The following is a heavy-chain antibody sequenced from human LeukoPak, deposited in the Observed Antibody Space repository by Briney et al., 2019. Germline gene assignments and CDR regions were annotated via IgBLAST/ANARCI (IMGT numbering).Heavy chain of an antibody. CDR1: GFTVSTVY. CDR3: ARILTGYYYFDY. Sequence: GGSLRLSCAASGFTVSTVYMTWVRQAPGKGLEWVSVIYGGHTAYYADSVKDRFTISRDNSKNTLYLQMNSLRAEDTAVYCCARILTGYYYFDYWGQGTLVTVSS. V-gene: IGHV3-53*01. J-gene: IGHJ4*02. D-gene: IGHD3-9*01. CDR2: IYGGHTA.